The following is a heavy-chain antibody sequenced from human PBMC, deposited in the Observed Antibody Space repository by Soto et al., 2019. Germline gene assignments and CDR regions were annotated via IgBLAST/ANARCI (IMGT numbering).Heavy chain of an antibody. V-gene: IGHV1-3*01. D-gene: IGHD1-1*01. CDR2: INVGNGNT. CDR3: TRDRAMERGFDS. Sequence: SVKASCKSPVYTFTHYNIHLVRQAPGQGLEWMGWINVGNGNTRYSQNFQGRVSITSATSATTAYLELSSLTFHDTALYYCTRDRAMERGFDSWGLGTLVTVSS. J-gene: IGHJ4*02. CDR1: VYTFTHYN.